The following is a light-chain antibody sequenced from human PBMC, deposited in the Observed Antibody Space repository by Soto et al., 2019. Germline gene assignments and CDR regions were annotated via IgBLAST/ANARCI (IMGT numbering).Light chain of an antibody. J-gene: IGKJ1*01. CDR1: QSVSRNY. Sequence: DIVLTQSPGTLSLSPWERATLSCRASQSVSRNYVAWYQQKPGQAPMLLIHGASSRATGIPDRFSGSGSGTDFALPLSRLEGEDFAVYYYHQYGNAPCTVGQGTKVEIK. V-gene: IGKV3-20*01. CDR3: HQYGNAPCT. CDR2: GAS.